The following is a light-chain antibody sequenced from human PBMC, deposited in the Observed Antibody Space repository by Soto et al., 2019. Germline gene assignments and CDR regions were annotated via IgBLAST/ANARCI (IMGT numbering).Light chain of an antibody. V-gene: IGKV3-15*01. CDR2: GAS. Sequence: EIVLTQSPATLSLSPGERATLSCRASQSVKSSLAWYQQKPGQAPRLLIYGASTRATGIPARFSGSGSGTEFTLTISSLQPEDFATYYCQQSYSTPPGTFGQGTKVDIK. CDR3: QQSYSTPPGT. CDR1: QSVKSS. J-gene: IGKJ1*01.